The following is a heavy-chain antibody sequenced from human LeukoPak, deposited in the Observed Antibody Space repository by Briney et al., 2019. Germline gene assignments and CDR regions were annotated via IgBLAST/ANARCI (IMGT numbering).Heavy chain of an antibody. CDR3: ARENLYSSSWLDPDY. Sequence: ALVKVSCKASGYTFTSYGISWVRQAPGQGLEWMGWISAYNGNTNYAQKLQGRVTMTTDTSTSTAYMELRSLRSDDTAVYYCARENLYSSSWLDPDYWGQGTLVTVSS. V-gene: IGHV1-18*01. J-gene: IGHJ4*02. D-gene: IGHD6-13*01. CDR1: GYTFTSYG. CDR2: ISAYNGNT.